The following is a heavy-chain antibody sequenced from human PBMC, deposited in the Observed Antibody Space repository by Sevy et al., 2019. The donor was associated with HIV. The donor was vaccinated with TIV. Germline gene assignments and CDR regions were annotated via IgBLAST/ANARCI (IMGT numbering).Heavy chain of an antibody. V-gene: IGHV3-11*01. CDR2: ISSSGSTI. Sequence: GGSLRLSCAASGFTFSDYYMSWIRQAPGKGLEWVSYISSSGSTIYYADSVKGRFTISRDNAKNSLYLQMNSLRVEDTAVYYCARSVGAGSGSYGDYYYYGMDVWGQGTTVTVSS. D-gene: IGHD3-10*01. CDR1: GFTFSDYY. CDR3: ARSVGAGSGSYGDYYYYGMDV. J-gene: IGHJ6*02.